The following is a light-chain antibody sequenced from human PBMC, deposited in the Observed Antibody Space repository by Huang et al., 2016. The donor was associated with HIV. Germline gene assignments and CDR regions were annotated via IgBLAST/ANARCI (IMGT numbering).Light chain of an antibody. V-gene: IGKV3-15*01. CDR3: QQYNKWPPYT. CDR2: GAS. CDR1: ESILRN. Sequence: VMTQSPATLSVSPGERATLSCRASESILRNLAWYQQRPGQPPRLLIYGASVRLPGIPDRFRGSWSGTEFSLTISSLRSEEFAVYYCQQYNKWPPYTYGQGTKLEIK. J-gene: IGKJ2*01.